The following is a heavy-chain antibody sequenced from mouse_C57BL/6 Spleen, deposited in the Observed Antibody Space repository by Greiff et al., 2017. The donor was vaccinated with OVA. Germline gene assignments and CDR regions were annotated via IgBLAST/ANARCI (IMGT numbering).Heavy chain of an antibody. D-gene: IGHD2-1*01. CDR2: INPNNGGT. J-gene: IGHJ3*01. Sequence: EVKLMESGPELVKPGASVKIPCKASGYTFTDYNMDWVKQSHGKSLEWIGDINPNNGGTIYNQKFKGKATLTVDKSSSTAYMELRSLTSEDTAVYYCARRRDGTLFAYWGQGTLVTVSA. CDR1: GYTFTDYN. CDR3: ARRRDGTLFAY. V-gene: IGHV1-18*01.